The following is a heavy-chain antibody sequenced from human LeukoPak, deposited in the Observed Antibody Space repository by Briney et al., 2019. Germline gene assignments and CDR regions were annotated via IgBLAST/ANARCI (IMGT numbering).Heavy chain of an antibody. CDR2: IYYTGST. CDR1: GGSLRSYY. D-gene: IGHD6-13*01. Sequence: PSETLSLTCTVSGGSLRSYYWSWIRQPPGKELEWIGYIYYTGSTNYDPSLKGRVTISVNTSKNQFSLRLSSVTAADTALYYCARGAAAVYWGQGTLVTVSS. CDR3: ARGAAAVY. J-gene: IGHJ4*02. V-gene: IGHV4-59*01.